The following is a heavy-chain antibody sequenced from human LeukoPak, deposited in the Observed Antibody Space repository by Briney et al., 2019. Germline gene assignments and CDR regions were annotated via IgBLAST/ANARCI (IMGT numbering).Heavy chain of an antibody. V-gene: IGHV3-74*01. CDR1: GFTFSSYA. J-gene: IGHJ4*02. CDR3: ARGPAANSGNYYVGDY. CDR2: INTDGGTT. Sequence: GGSLRLSCAASGFTFSSYAMSWVRQAPGRGLEWVSRINTDGGTTSYADSVKGRFTISRDNAKNTLYLEMNSLGAEDTAVYYCARGPAANSGNYYVGDYWGQGTLVTVSS. D-gene: IGHD1-26*01.